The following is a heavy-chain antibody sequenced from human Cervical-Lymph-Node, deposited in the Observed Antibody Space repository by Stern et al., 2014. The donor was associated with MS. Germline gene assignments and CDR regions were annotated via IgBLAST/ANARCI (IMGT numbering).Heavy chain of an antibody. V-gene: IGHV5-51*01. Sequence: EVHLVASGAEVKKPGESLKISCKGSGYSFTSYWIGWGRRMPGKGLEWMGIIYPGDSDTRYSPSFQGQVTISADKSISTAYLQWSSLKASDTAMYYCARHGTGPEYYYYYGMDVWGQGTTVTVSS. CDR1: GYSFTSYW. CDR2: IYPGDSDT. D-gene: IGHD1-7*01. J-gene: IGHJ6*02. CDR3: ARHGTGPEYYYYYGMDV.